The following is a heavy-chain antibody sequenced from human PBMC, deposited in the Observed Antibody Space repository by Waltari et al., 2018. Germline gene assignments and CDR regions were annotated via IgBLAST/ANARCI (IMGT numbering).Heavy chain of an antibody. D-gene: IGHD2-2*01. J-gene: IGHJ2*01. CDR3: ARGGGYCSSTSCQGWYFDL. CDR2: IIPIFGTA. CDR1: GGTFSRYD. Sequence: QVQLVQSGAEVKKPGSSGKVSCKASGGTFSRYDISWVRSAPGQGLEWMGGIIPIFGTANYAQKFQGRVTITADESTSTAYMELSSLRSEDTAVYYCARGGGYCSSTSCQGWYFDLWGRGTLVTVSS. V-gene: IGHV1-69*12.